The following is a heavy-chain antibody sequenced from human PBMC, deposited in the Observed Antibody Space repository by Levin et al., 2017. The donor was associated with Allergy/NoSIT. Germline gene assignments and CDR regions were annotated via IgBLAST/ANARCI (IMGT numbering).Heavy chain of an antibody. CDR3: TRALWFGSSFDP. CDR1: GASVRGNSYY. CDR2: IYTTGST. D-gene: IGHD3-10*01. Sequence: SQTLSLTCSVSGASVRGNSYYWTWIRQPAGKGLEWIGRIYTTGSTDYNPSLKSRVIISMDASKNQFSLKLTSVTAADTAVYYCTRALWFGSSFDPWGQGMLVTVSS. J-gene: IGHJ5*02. V-gene: IGHV4-61*02.